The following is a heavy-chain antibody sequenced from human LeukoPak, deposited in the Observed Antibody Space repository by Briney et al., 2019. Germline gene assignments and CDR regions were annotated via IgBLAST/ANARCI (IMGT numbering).Heavy chain of an antibody. D-gene: IGHD5-18*01. CDR2: INHSGST. CDR3: ARARGNTYNTFDY. Sequence: PSETLSLTCAVYGVSFTDYYWSWIRQPPEKGLEWIGEINHSGSTNYNPSLKSRLSISVDTSKNQFSLKLSSVPAADTALYYCARARGNTYNTFDYWGQGTLVSVSS. V-gene: IGHV4-34*01. CDR1: GVSFTDYY. J-gene: IGHJ4*02.